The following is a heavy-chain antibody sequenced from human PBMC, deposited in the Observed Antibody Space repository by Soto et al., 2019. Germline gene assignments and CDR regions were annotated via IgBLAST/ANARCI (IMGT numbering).Heavy chain of an antibody. CDR2: IYYTGST. D-gene: IGHD6-13*01. J-gene: IGHJ4*02. CDR3: ARQRSRGSWSLDH. V-gene: IGHV4-39*01. Sequence: QLQLQESGPGLVKPAETLSLTCTVSGGSISSSDYWWGWIRQPPGKGLEWIGSIYYTGSTYYNPSLKSRVIISVDTSKNQFSLRLSSVTAADTAVYYCARQRSRGSWSLDHWGQGTLVTVSS. CDR1: GGSISSSDYW.